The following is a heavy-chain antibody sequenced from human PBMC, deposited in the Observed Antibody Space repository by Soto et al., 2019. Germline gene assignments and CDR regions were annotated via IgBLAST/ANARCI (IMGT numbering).Heavy chain of an antibody. CDR2: ISGSGGST. V-gene: IGHV3-23*01. CDR1: GFTFSSYA. Sequence: GGSLRLSCAASGFTFSSYAMSWVRQAPGKGLEWVSAISGSGGSTYYADSVKGRFTISRDNSKNTLYLQMNSLRAEDTAVYYCAKDRGGYCSSTSCYDFDYWGQGTLVTVSS. D-gene: IGHD2-2*01. J-gene: IGHJ4*02. CDR3: AKDRGGYCSSTSCYDFDY.